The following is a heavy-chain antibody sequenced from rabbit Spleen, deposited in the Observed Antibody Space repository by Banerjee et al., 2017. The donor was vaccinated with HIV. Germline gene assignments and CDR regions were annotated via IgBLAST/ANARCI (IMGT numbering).Heavy chain of an antibody. CDR2: INTVSSDT. J-gene: IGHJ4*01. V-gene: IGHV1S40*01. CDR3: ATGVTYSHL. D-gene: IGHD4-1*01. CDR1: GFSFSTNY. Sequence: QSLEESGGGLVQPEGSLALTCKASGFSFSTNYMSWVRQAPGKGLEWIGCINTVSSDTYYASWAKGRFTISKTSSTTVTLQVTSLTAADTATYFCATGVTYSHLWGPGTLVTVS.